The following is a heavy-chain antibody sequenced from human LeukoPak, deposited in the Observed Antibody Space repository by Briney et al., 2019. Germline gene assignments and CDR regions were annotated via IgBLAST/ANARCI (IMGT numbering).Heavy chain of an antibody. J-gene: IGHJ6*03. CDR2: IYYSGST. V-gene: IGHV4-39*01. CDR3: ASFYCSGGSCYQYYYYYYMDV. Sequence: SETLSLTCTVSGGSISSSSYYWGWIRQPPGKGLEWIGSIYYSGSTYYNPSLKSRVTISVDTSKNQFSLKLSSVTAADTAVYYCASFYCSGGSCYQYYYYYYMDVWGKGTTVTVSS. CDR1: GGSISSSSYY. D-gene: IGHD2-15*01.